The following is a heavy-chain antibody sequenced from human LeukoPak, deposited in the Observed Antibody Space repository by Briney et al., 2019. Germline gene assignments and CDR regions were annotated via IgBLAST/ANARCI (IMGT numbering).Heavy chain of an antibody. CDR3: AGDTVSDAFDI. D-gene: IGHD4-17*01. V-gene: IGHV3-23*01. CDR1: GFTFSGYA. J-gene: IGHJ3*02. CDR2: ISGSGGST. Sequence: GGSLRLSCAASGFTFSGYAMSWVRQAPGKWLEWVSAISGSGGSTYYADSVKGRFTISRDNSKNTLYLQMNSLRAEDTAVYYCAGDTVSDAFDIWGQGTMVTVSS.